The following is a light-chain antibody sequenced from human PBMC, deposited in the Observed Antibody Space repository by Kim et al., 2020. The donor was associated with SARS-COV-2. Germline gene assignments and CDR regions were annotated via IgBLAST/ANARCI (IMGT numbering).Light chain of an antibody. CDR1: GGASASFY. CDR2: RAN. CDR3: QSFDSSNLWV. J-gene: IGLJ3*02. Sequence: NFMLTQPPSVSESPGTTVTISCTRSGGASASFYVQWYQQRPGSAPTTVIYRANQRPPGVPDRFSASVAQSSGSASLTISGLKTEDEADYYCQSFDSSNLWVFGGGTKLTVL. V-gene: IGLV6-57*03.